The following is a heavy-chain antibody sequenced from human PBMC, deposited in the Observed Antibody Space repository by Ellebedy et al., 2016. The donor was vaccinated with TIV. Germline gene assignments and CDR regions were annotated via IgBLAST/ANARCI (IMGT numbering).Heavy chain of an antibody. D-gene: IGHD6-13*01. CDR3: ARVGYSSSWYSRSWFDP. V-gene: IGHV4-34*01. Sequence: MPSETLSPTCAVYGGSFSGYYWSWIRQPPGKGLEWIGEINHSGSTNYNPSLKSRVTVSVDTSKNQFSLKLSSVTAADTAVYYCARVGYSSSWYSRSWFDPWGQGTLVTVSS. CDR1: GGSFSGYY. J-gene: IGHJ5*02. CDR2: INHSGST.